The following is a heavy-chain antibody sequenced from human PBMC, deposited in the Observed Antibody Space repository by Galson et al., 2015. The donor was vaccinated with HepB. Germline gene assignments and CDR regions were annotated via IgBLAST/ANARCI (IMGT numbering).Heavy chain of an antibody. CDR1: AYSFTSYW. Sequence: QSGAEVKKPGESLKISCKGSAYSFTSYWIGWVRQMPGKGLEWMGIINPSDSDTRYSPSFQGQVTISVDKSVSTAYLQWSSLKASDTAMYYCARLLPSSGSYYYVPPDYYYYGMDVWGQGTAVTASS. CDR2: INPSDSDT. D-gene: IGHD3-10*01. V-gene: IGHV5-51*03. J-gene: IGHJ6*02. CDR3: ARLLPSSGSYYYVPPDYYYYGMDV.